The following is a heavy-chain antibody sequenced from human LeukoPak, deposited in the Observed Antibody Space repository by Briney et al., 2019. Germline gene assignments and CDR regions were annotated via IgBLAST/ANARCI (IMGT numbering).Heavy chain of an antibody. D-gene: IGHD6-19*01. Sequence: GASVKVSCKASGYTFTGYYMHWVRQAPGQGLEWMGWINPNSGGTNYAQKFQGRVTVTRDTSISTAYMELSRLRSDDTAVYYCARRTAVAGLNYYYYGMDVWGQGTTVTVSS. CDR1: GYTFTGYY. CDR2: INPNSGGT. J-gene: IGHJ6*02. V-gene: IGHV1-2*02. CDR3: ARRTAVAGLNYYYYGMDV.